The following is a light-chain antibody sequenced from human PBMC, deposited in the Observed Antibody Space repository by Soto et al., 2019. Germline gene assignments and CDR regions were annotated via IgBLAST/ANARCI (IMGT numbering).Light chain of an antibody. Sequence: QPVLTQSPSASASLGASVKLTCTLSSGHSSYAIAWHQQQPEKGPRYLMNLNSDGSHSKGDGIPDRFSASSSGAERYLTISSLLSEDEADNYCQTWGTGIHVFGGGTKLTVL. CDR3: QTWGTGIHV. V-gene: IGLV4-69*01. CDR1: SGHSSYA. J-gene: IGLJ3*02. CDR2: LNSDGSH.